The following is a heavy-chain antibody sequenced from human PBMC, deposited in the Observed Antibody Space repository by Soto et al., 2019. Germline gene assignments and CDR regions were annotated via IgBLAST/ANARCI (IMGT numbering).Heavy chain of an antibody. CDR1: GFTFSGYS. CDR3: AKDGGHPLRGALYYFDS. V-gene: IGHV3-21*01. Sequence: EVQLVEFGGGLVKPGGSLRLSCAASGFTFSGYSMNWVRQAPGKGLEWVSSVSSSSNYIYYADSVKGRFTISRDNAKDSLYLQMNSLRAEDTALYYCAKDGGHPLRGALYYFDSWGQGTLVTVSS. J-gene: IGHJ4*02. CDR2: VSSSSNYI. D-gene: IGHD3-10*01.